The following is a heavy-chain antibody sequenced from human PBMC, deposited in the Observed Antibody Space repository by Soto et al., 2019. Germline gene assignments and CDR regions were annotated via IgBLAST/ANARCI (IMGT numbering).Heavy chain of an antibody. D-gene: IGHD3-10*01. V-gene: IGHV1-8*01. Sequence: QVQLVQSGAEVKKPGASVKVSCKASGYTFTSYDINWVRQATGQGLEWMGWLNPNSVNTGYAQKFRGRVTMTRNTSISTAYMELSSLRSEDTAVYYCARSYYGSGSYYPNWFDPRGQGTLVTVSS. CDR2: LNPNSVNT. CDR1: GYTFTSYD. J-gene: IGHJ5*02. CDR3: ARSYYGSGSYYPNWFDP.